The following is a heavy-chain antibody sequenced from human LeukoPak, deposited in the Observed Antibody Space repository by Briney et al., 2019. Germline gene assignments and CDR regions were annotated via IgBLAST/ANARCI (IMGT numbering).Heavy chain of an antibody. CDR2: ISVSGDT. CDR3: AKGSIAVGLTDY. V-gene: IGHV3-23*01. J-gene: IGHJ4*02. D-gene: IGHD6-13*01. Sequence: GGSLRLSCAASGFTFSSYAMSWVRQAPGKGLDWVSAISVSGDTYYTASVKGRFTVSRDNSDNTLFLQMNSLRAEDTAVYYCAKGSIAVGLTDYWGQGTLVTVSS. CDR1: GFTFSSYA.